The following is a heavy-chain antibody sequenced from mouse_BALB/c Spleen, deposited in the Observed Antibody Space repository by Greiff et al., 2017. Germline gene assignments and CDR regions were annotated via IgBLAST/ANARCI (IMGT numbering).Heavy chain of an antibody. CDR2: IDPANGNT. Sequence: EVQLQQSGAELVKPGASVKLSCTASGFNIKDTYMHWVKQRPEQGLEWIGRIDPANGNTKYDLKFQGKATITADTSSNTAYLQLSSLTSEDTAVYYCATVVASYYFDYWGQGTTLTVSS. V-gene: IGHV14-3*02. J-gene: IGHJ2*01. D-gene: IGHD1-1*01. CDR1: GFNIKDTY. CDR3: ATVVASYYFDY.